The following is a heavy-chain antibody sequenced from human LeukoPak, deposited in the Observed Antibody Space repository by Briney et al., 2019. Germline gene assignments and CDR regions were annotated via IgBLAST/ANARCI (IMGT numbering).Heavy chain of an antibody. CDR3: AKGGYDYALSASHLDY. V-gene: IGHV3-23*01. CDR2: ISGSDGST. D-gene: IGHD3-16*01. CDR1: GFTFSSYA. J-gene: IGHJ4*02. Sequence: PGGSLRLSCAASGFTFSSYAMSWVRQAPGKGLEWVSAISGSDGSTYYADSMKGRFTISRDNSKNTLYLQMNSLRAEDTAVYYCAKGGYDYALSASHLDYWGQGTLVTVSS.